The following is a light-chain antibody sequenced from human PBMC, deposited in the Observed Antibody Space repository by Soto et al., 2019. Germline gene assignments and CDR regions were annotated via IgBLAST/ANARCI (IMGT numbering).Light chain of an antibody. J-gene: IGKJ5*01. Sequence: DIQMTQSPTSLSASVGDRVTITCRASRAISTWLAWYQQIPGKAPRLLINAASTLQSGVPSRFSGSGSGTYFTLTISSLHHEDFASYYCQQASSFPITFGHGTRLEIK. V-gene: IGKV1D-12*01. CDR3: QQASSFPIT. CDR1: RAISTW. CDR2: AAS.